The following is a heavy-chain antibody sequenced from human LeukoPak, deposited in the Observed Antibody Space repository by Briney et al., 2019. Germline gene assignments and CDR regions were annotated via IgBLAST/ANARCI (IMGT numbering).Heavy chain of an antibody. D-gene: IGHD3-22*01. CDR2: IVVGSGNT. CDR3: AADSGWGYYDSSGYSFDY. J-gene: IGHJ4*02. CDR1: GFTFTSSA. V-gene: IGHV1-58*02. Sequence: ASVKVSCKASGFTFTSSAMQWVRQARGQRLEWIGWIVVGSGNTNHAQKFQERVTITRDMSTSTAYMELSSLRSEDTAVYYCAADSGWGYYDSSGYSFDYWGQGTLVTVSS.